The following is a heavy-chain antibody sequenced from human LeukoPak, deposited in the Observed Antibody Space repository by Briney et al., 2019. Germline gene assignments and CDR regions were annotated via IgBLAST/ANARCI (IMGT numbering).Heavy chain of an antibody. CDR3: ARDRIAVAGTFDY. Sequence: SETLSLTCTVSGGSISSYYWSWIRQPAGKGLEWSGRIYTSVSTNYNPSLNSRVTMSVDTSKKQFSLKLSSVTAADTAVHYCARDRIAVAGTFDYWGKGTLVTVSS. V-gene: IGHV4-4*07. CDR1: GGSISSYY. CDR2: IYTSVST. D-gene: IGHD6-19*01. J-gene: IGHJ4*02.